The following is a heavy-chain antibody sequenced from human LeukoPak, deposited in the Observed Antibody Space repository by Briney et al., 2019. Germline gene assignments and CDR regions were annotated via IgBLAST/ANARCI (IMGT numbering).Heavy chain of an antibody. V-gene: IGHV4-34*01. CDR2: INHSGST. CDR3: ARSMYYDFWSSSDPDYGMDV. J-gene: IGHJ6*02. Sequence: SETLSLTCAVYGGSFSGYYWSWIRQPPGKGLEWIGEINHSGSTNYNPSLKSRVTISVDTSKNQFSLKLSSVTAADTAVYYCARSMYYDFWSSSDPDYGMDVWGQGTTVTVSS. CDR1: GGSFSGYY. D-gene: IGHD3-3*01.